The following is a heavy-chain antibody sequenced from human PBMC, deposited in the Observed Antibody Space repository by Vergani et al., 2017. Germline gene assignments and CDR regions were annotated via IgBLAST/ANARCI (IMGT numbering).Heavy chain of an antibody. CDR2: INSDGSST. CDR3: AREYPSGFLVWFGESFDY. CDR1: GFTFSSYW. Sequence: EVQLVESGGGLVQPGGSLRLSCAASGFTFSSYWMHWVRQAPGKGLVWVSRINSDGSSTSDADSVKGRFTISRDNAKNTLYLQMNSLRAEDTAVYYCAREYPSGFLVWFGESFDYWGQGTLVTVSS. V-gene: IGHV3-74*01. J-gene: IGHJ4*02. D-gene: IGHD3-10*01.